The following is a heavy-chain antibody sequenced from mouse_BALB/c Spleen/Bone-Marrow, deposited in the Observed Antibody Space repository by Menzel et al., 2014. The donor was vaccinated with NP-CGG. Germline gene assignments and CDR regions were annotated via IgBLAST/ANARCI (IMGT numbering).Heavy chain of an antibody. D-gene: IGHD2-4*01. CDR3: ARGDFDFEAWFTY. Sequence: VQLQQSGAELVRPGSSVKISCKASGYAFSSYWMNWVQQRPGQGLVWIGQIYPGDGDINYNGKFKGKATLTADKSSGTAYMQFSSLTSEDSAVYFCARGDFDFEAWFTYWGQGTLVTVSA. CDR2: IYPGDGDI. J-gene: IGHJ3*01. V-gene: IGHV1-80*01. CDR1: GYAFSSYW.